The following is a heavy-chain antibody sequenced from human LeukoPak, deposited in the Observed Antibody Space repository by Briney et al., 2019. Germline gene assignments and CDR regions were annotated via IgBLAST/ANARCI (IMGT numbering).Heavy chain of an antibody. D-gene: IGHD6-13*01. V-gene: IGHV3-30*18. CDR1: GVTFSSHG. CDR2: ISSGGTTT. CDR3: AKEGQTPYSSKFSFDY. J-gene: IGHJ4*02. Sequence: GRSLRLSCAASGVTFSSHGMHWVRQAPGKGLEWVAVISSGGTTTYYADSVKGRFIISRDNSKNTLYLQMSSLRIEDTAVYYCAKEGQTPYSSKFSFDYWGQGTLVTVSP.